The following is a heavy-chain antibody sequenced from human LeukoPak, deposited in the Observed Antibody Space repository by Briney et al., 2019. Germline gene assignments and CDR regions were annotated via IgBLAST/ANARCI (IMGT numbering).Heavy chain of an antibody. CDR2: IYYSGST. CDR3: ARGGITMVRGVIIPYYFDY. D-gene: IGHD3-10*01. V-gene: IGHV4-39*07. CDR1: GGSISSSSYY. J-gene: IGHJ4*02. Sequence: SETLSLTCTVSGGSISSSSYYWGWIRQPPGKGLEWIGSIYYSGSTYYNPSLKSRVTISVDTSKNQFSLKLSSVTAADTAVYYCARGGITMVRGVIIPYYFDYWGQGTLVTVSS.